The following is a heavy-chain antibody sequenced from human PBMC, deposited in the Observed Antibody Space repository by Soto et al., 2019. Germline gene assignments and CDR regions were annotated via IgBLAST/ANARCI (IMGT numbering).Heavy chain of an antibody. CDR3: ASSIVVVTSVDY. Sequence: GGSLRLSCAASGFTFSSYAMHWVRQAPGKGLEWVAVISYDGSNKYYADSVKGRFTISRDNSKNTLYLQMNSLRAEDTAVYYCASSIVVVTSVDYWGQGTLVTV. D-gene: IGHD3-22*01. V-gene: IGHV3-30-3*01. CDR2: ISYDGSNK. J-gene: IGHJ4*02. CDR1: GFTFSSYA.